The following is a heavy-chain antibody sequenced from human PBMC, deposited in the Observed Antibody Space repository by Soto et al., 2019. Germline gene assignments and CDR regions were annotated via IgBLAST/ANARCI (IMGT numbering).Heavy chain of an antibody. CDR3: ARTSGSYYYYGMDV. Sequence: LVKVSCKASGGTFSSYAISWVRQAPGQGLEWMGGIIPIFGTANYAQKFQGRVTITADKSTSTAYMELSSLRSEDTAVYYCARTSGSYYYYGMDVWGQGTTVTVSS. D-gene: IGHD1-26*01. CDR1: GGTFSSYA. J-gene: IGHJ6*02. V-gene: IGHV1-69*06. CDR2: IIPIFGTA.